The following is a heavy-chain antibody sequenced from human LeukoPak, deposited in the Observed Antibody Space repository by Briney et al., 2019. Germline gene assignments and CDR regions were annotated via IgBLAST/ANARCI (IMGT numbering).Heavy chain of an antibody. Sequence: SETLSLTCTVSGYSISSGYYWGWIRQPPGKGLEWIGSIYHSGSTYYNPSLKSRVTISVDTSKNQFSLKLSSVTAADTAVFYCARRTGTYYYDSSGYSPWRYYFDYWGQGTLVTVSS. V-gene: IGHV4-38-2*02. CDR2: IYHSGST. J-gene: IGHJ4*02. CDR1: GYSISSGYY. CDR3: ARRTGTYYYDSSGYSPWRYYFDY. D-gene: IGHD3-22*01.